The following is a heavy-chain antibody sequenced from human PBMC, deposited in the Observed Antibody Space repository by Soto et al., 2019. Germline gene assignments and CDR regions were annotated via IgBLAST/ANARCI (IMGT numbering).Heavy chain of an antibody. J-gene: IGHJ3*02. CDR3: AREDPDAFDS. V-gene: IGHV1-3*01. CDR2: INAGNGNT. Sequence: EASVKVSCKASGYTFTSYAMHWVRQAPGQRLEWMGWINAGNGNTKYSQKFQGRVTMTRDTSVSTAYMELSRLRSDDTAGYYCAREDPDAFDSWGPGTMVNVSS. CDR1: GYTFTSYA.